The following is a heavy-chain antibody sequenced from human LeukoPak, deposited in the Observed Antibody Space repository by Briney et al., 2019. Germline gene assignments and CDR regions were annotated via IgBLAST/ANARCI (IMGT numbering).Heavy chain of an antibody. CDR2: IKEDGSEK. V-gene: IGHV3-7*01. CDR3: ARVNARPGTSWYFDY. D-gene: IGHD6-13*01. J-gene: IGHJ4*02. Sequence: GGSLRLSCAASGLTLSNYWMTWVRQAPGKGLEWVANIKEDGSEKYYVDSVKGRFTISRDNAKNSLYLQMNSLRAEDTAVHYCARVNARPGTSWYFDYWGQGTLVTVSS. CDR1: GLTLSNYW.